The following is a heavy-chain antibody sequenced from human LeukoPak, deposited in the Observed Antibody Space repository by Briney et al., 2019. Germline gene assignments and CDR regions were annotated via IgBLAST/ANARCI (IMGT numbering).Heavy chain of an antibody. CDR3: ARSERGSSPLYMDV. CDR1: GGSFSGYY. Sequence: PSETLSLTCAVYGGSFSGYYWSWIRQPPGKGLEWIGYIYYSGSTNYNPSLKSRVTISVDTSKNQFSLKLSSVTAADTAVYYCARSERGSSPLYMDVWGKGTTVTVSS. J-gene: IGHJ6*03. V-gene: IGHV4-59*01. D-gene: IGHD6-6*01. CDR2: IYYSGST.